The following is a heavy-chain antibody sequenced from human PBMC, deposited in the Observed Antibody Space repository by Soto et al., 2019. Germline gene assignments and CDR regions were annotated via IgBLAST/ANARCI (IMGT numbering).Heavy chain of an antibody. Sequence: PSETLSLTCTVSGGSISSGGYYWSWIRQHPGKGLEWIGYIYYSGSTYYNPSLKSRVTISVDTSKNQFSLKLSSVTAADTAVYYCAREGNIPRLNWFDPWGQGTLVTVSS. CDR3: AREGNIPRLNWFDP. CDR2: IYYSGST. CDR1: GGSISSGGYY. V-gene: IGHV4-31*03. D-gene: IGHD3-16*01. J-gene: IGHJ5*02.